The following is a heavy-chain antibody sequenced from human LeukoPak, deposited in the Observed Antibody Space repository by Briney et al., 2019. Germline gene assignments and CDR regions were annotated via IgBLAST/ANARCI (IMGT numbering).Heavy chain of an antibody. Sequence: VASVKVSCKASGGTFSSYAISWVRQAPGQGLEWMGGIIPIFGTANYAQKFQGRVTITADESTSTAYMELSSLRSEDTAVYYCARDDSSGYYSEGAFDIWGQGTMVTVSS. D-gene: IGHD3-22*01. CDR3: ARDDSSGYYSEGAFDI. CDR2: IIPIFGTA. J-gene: IGHJ3*02. V-gene: IGHV1-69*13. CDR1: GGTFSSYA.